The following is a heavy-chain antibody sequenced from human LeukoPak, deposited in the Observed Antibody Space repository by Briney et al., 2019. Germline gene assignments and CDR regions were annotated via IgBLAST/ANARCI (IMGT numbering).Heavy chain of an antibody. CDR1: GYTFTGYY. CDR3: AREGSVQTYYYDSSGYRDAFDI. V-gene: IGHV1-2*02. J-gene: IGHJ3*02. Sequence: GASVKVSCKASGYTFTGYYMHWVRQAPGQGLEWMGWINPNSGGTNYAQKFQGRVTMTRDTSISTAYMELSRLRSDDTAVYYCAREGSVQTYYYDSSGYRDAFDIWGQGTMVTVSS. CDR2: INPNSGGT. D-gene: IGHD3-22*01.